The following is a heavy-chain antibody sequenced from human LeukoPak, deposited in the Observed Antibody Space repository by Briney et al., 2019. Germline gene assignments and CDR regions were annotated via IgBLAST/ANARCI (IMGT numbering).Heavy chain of an antibody. CDR1: GYTFTSYG. CDR2: ISAYNGNT. J-gene: IGHJ4*02. V-gene: IGHV1-18*01. D-gene: IGHD3-9*01. CDR3: ARSPLYDILTGYYYFDY. Sequence: ASVKVSCKASGYTFTSYGISWVRQAPGQGLEWMGWISAYNGNTNYAQKLQGRVTMTTDTSTSTAYMELRSLRSDDTAVYYCARSPLYDILTGYYYFDYWGRGTLVTVSS.